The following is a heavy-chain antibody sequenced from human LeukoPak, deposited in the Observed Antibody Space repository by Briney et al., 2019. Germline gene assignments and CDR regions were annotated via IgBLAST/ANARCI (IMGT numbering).Heavy chain of an antibody. CDR1: GFTFSSYW. D-gene: IGHD2-2*01. Sequence: GGSLRLSCAASGFTFSSYWMSWVRQAPGKGLEWVSYISSSGSTIYYADSVKGRFTISRDNAKNSLYLQMNSLRAEDTAVYYCARSIGWYCSSTSCSKRNWFDPWGQGTLVTVSS. J-gene: IGHJ5*02. V-gene: IGHV3-48*04. CDR3: ARSIGWYCSSTSCSKRNWFDP. CDR2: ISSSGSTI.